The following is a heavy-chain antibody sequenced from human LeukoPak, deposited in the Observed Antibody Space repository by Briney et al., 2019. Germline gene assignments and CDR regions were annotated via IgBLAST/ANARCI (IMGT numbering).Heavy chain of an antibody. Sequence: GGSLRLSCAASGFTFSSYAMSWVRRTPGKGLEWVANIKKDGSEKYYVDSVKGRFTISRDSAKNSLYLQMNSLRAEDTAVYYCARGSRSTVTTGNYYYYYYMDVWGKGTTVTVSS. J-gene: IGHJ6*03. V-gene: IGHV3-7*04. CDR1: GFTFSSYA. CDR2: IKKDGSEK. CDR3: ARGSRSTVTTGNYYYYYYMDV. D-gene: IGHD4-17*01.